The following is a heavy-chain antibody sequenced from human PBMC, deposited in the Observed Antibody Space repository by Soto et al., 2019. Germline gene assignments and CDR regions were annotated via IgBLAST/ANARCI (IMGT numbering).Heavy chain of an antibody. CDR2: IYPGDSDT. CDR3: ARQLHCSGGSCRGGYYYYMDV. CDR1: GYSFTSYW. J-gene: IGHJ6*03. Sequence: PGESQKISYKGSGYSFTSYWVGWVRQMPGKGLEWMGIIYPGDSDTRYSPSFQGQVTISADKSISTAYLQWSSLKASDTAMYYCARQLHCSGGSCRGGYYYYMDVWGKGTTVTVSS. D-gene: IGHD2-15*01. V-gene: IGHV5-51*01.